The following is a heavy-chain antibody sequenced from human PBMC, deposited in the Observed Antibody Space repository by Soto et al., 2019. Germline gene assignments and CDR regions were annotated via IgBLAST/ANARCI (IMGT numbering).Heavy chain of an antibody. CDR1: VFTFASYA. V-gene: IGHV3-23*01. D-gene: IGHD4-17*01. CDR3: AKDAVPGDGVWLMDH. J-gene: IGHJ4*02. CDR2: LYGNSGGI. Sequence: PGWSLRLSCAASVFTFASYAMTWVRQAPGKGLESVAGLYGNSGGIQYSDSVKGRFTISRDNSKNIVYLQMNSLRVEDTAVYFCAKDAVPGDGVWLMDHWGQGTLVTVSS.